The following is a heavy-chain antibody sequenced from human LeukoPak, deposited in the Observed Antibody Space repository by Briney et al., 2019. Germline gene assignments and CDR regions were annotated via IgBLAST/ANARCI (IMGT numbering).Heavy chain of an antibody. Sequence: SVKVSCKASGGTFSSYAISWVRQAPGQGLEWMGGIIPIFGTANYAQKFQGRVTITTDESTSTAYMELSSLRSEDTAVYYCARSGASSMLNYGGNFYYFDYWGRGTLVTVSS. CDR1: GGTFSSYA. V-gene: IGHV1-69*05. CDR2: IIPIFGTA. CDR3: ARSGASSMLNYGGNFYYFDY. D-gene: IGHD4-23*01. J-gene: IGHJ4*02.